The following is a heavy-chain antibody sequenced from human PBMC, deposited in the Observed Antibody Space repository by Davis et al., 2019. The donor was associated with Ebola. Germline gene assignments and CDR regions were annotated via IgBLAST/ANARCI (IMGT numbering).Heavy chain of an antibody. CDR1: GYTFTGYY. J-gene: IGHJ4*02. CDR2: INPNSGDT. Sequence: AASVKVSCKASGYTFTGYYIHWVRQAPGQGLEWMGWINPNSGDTKYSQKFQGWVTMTRDTPISTAYMELNRLTSDDTAVYHCARDRVCSGATCYAYFDFWGQGTLVTVSS. CDR3: ARDRVCSGATCYAYFDF. D-gene: IGHD2-15*01. V-gene: IGHV1-2*04.